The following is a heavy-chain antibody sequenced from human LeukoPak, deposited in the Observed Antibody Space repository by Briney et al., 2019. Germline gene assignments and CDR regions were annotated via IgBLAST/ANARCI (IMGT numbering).Heavy chain of an antibody. J-gene: IGHJ4*02. CDR1: GGSISSGSYY. Sequence: PLETLSLSCTVSGGSISSGSYYWRWIRQPAGNGLEWIGRIYTSGSTNYNPSLKSRVTMSVDSSKNQFCLKLSSVTAADTAVYYCARSPRYSGRFDYWGQGTLVTVSS. V-gene: IGHV4-61*02. CDR3: ARSPRYSGRFDY. D-gene: IGHD1-26*01. CDR2: IYTSGST.